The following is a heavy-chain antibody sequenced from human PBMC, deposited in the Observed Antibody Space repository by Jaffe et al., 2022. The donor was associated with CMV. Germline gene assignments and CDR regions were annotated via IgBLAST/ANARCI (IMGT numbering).Heavy chain of an antibody. CDR3: AKDRVPIEYSSSSVGGGFDY. CDR2: ISGSGGST. CDR1: GFTFSSYA. D-gene: IGHD6-6*01. J-gene: IGHJ4*02. Sequence: EVQLLESGGGLVQPGGSLRLSCAASGFTFSSYAMSWVRQAPGKGLEWVSAISGSGGSTYYADSVKGRFTISRDNSKNTLYLQMNSLRAEDTAVYYCAKDRVPIEYSSSSVGGGFDYWGQGTLVTVSS. V-gene: IGHV3-23*01.